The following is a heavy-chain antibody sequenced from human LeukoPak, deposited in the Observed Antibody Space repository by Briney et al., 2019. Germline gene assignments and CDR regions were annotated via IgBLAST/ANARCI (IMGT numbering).Heavy chain of an antibody. CDR3: AKEARFLSGNYYGRDDF. V-gene: IGHV4-39*02. CDR1: GGSISSTSYY. J-gene: IGHJ4*02. Sequence: PSETLSLTCDVSGGSISSTSYYWGWIRQPPGKGLEWIGTIYYNGATQYSPSLKSRVSISVDTSKNQFSLKLSSVTATDTAVYYCAKEARFLSGNYYGRDDFWGQGTPVTVSS. CDR2: IYYNGAT. D-gene: IGHD1-26*01.